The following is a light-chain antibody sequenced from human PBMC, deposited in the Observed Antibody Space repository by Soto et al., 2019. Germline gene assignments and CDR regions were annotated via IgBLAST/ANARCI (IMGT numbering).Light chain of an antibody. J-gene: IGLJ1*01. V-gene: IGLV2-14*03. CDR1: SSDVGAYKY. CDR2: GVS. Sequence: ALTQPASVSGSPGQSVTISCTGTSSDVGAYKYVSWYQKHPGKAPKLMIYGVSNRPSGVSNRFSGSKSGNTAFLTISVLQPEDEADYYCSSFTGPTTLDVFGTGTKVTVL. CDR3: SSFTGPTTLDV.